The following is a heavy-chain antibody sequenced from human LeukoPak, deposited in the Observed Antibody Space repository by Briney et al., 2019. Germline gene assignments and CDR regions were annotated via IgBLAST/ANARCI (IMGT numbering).Heavy chain of an antibody. J-gene: IGHJ4*02. D-gene: IGHD6-19*01. CDR2: INPNSGGT. Sequence: ASVRVSCKASGYTFTGYYMHWVRQAPGQGLEWMGWINPNSGGTNYAQKFQGWVTMTRDTSISTAYMELSRLRSDDTAVYYCAVIAVAGTDPFDYWGQGTLVTVSS. V-gene: IGHV1-2*04. CDR3: AVIAVAGTDPFDY. CDR1: GYTFTGYY.